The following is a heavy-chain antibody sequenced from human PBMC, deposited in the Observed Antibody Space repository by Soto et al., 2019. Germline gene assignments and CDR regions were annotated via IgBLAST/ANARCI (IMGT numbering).Heavy chain of an antibody. CDR1: GGSFSGYY. V-gene: IGHV4-34*01. CDR2: INHSGST. D-gene: IGHD2-15*01. CDR3: AREKGCSGGSCYTLKRSYAFDI. J-gene: IGHJ3*02. Sequence: SETLSLTCAVYGGSFSGYYWSWIRQPPGKGLEWIGEINHSGSTNYNPSLKSRVTISVDTPKNQFSLKLSSVTAADTAVYYCAREKGCSGGSCYTLKRSYAFDIWGQGTMVTVS.